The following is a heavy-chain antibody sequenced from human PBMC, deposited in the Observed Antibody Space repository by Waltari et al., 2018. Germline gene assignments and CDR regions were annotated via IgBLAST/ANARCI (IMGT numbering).Heavy chain of an antibody. CDR2: TLPGDSDT. V-gene: IGHV5-51*01. D-gene: IGHD2-15*01. Sequence: EVLLGQSGAEVRKPGDSLKISCKGSGYDFGDYWIGLVRQMPGKGLEWMGNTLPGDSDTRYSPSFECQVTISVDRSISTAFLQCKSLKSSDTAMYFCVRLPTGGGWFVYWGQGTLVTVSS. J-gene: IGHJ4*02. CDR1: GYDFGDYW. CDR3: VRLPTGGGWFVY.